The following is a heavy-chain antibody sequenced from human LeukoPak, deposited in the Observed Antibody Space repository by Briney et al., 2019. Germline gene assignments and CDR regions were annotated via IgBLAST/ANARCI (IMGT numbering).Heavy chain of an antibody. J-gene: IGHJ5*02. V-gene: IGHV1-8*03. CDR3: ARDLPPVAARPGGWFDP. CDR2: MNPNSGNT. CDR1: GYTFTSYD. Sequence: VKVSCKASGYTFTSYDINWVRQATGQGLEWMGWMNPNSGNTGYAQKFQGRVTITRNTSISTAYMELSSLRSEDTAVYYCARDLPPVAARPGGWFDPWGQGTLVTVSS. D-gene: IGHD6-6*01.